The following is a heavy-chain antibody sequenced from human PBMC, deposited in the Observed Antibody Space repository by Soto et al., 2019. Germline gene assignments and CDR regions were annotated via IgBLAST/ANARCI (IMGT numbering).Heavy chain of an antibody. Sequence: EVQVVESGGGLAQPGGSLRLSCAASGFTVSSSYMSWVRQAPGKRLEWVSVIYAGGDTFYADSVKGRFTISSDNSENTLYLQMNSLRVEDTAVYYCALPCTGGNCFGYWGQGTLVTVSS. CDR1: GFTVSSSY. CDR3: ALPCTGGNCFGY. D-gene: IGHD2-8*02. J-gene: IGHJ4*02. V-gene: IGHV3-66*01. CDR2: IYAGGDT.